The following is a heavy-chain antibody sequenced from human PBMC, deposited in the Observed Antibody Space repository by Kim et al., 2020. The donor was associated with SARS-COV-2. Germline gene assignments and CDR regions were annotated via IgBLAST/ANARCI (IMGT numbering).Heavy chain of an antibody. Sequence: AGSLRLSCAASGFTFSSYGMHWVRQAPGKGLEWVAVIWYDGSNKYYADSVKGRFTISRDNSKNTLYLQMNSLRAEDTAVYYCARDQSPGTWYFDLWGRGTLVTVSS. J-gene: IGHJ2*01. D-gene: IGHD1-1*01. CDR1: GFTFSSYG. CDR3: ARDQSPGTWYFDL. V-gene: IGHV3-33*01. CDR2: IWYDGSNK.